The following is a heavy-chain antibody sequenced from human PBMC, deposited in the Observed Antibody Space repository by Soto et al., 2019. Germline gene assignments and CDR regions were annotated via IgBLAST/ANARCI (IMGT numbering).Heavy chain of an antibody. Sequence: GGSLRLSCAASGFTFSSYGMHWVRQAPGKGLEWVAVISYDGSNKYYADSVKGRFTISRDNSKNTLYLQMNSLRAEDTAVYYCAKERGYSYGYGSGYYGMDVWGQGTTVTVSS. CDR2: ISYDGSNK. CDR3: AKERGYSYGYGSGYYGMDV. V-gene: IGHV3-30*18. J-gene: IGHJ6*02. CDR1: GFTFSSYG. D-gene: IGHD5-18*01.